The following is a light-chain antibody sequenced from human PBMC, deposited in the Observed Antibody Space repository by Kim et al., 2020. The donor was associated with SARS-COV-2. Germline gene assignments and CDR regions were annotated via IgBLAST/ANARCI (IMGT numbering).Light chain of an antibody. CDR3: SSYTNNIAWV. CDR2: DVS. V-gene: IGLV2-14*03. Sequence: SISISCTRTSSDVGGYDYVSSYQQHPGKAPKLMIYDVSKLPSGVSNRFSGSKSGNTASLTISGLQTEDEADYYCSSYTNNIAWVFGGGTQLTVL. CDR1: SSDVGGYDY. J-gene: IGLJ3*02.